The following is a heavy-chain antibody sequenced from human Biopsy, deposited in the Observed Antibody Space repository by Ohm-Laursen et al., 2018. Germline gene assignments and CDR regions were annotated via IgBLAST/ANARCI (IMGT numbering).Heavy chain of an antibody. Sequence: ASVKVSCKASGYTFTGYYLHWVRQAPGQGLEWMGWINPKSGGTHYLEKFRGRVTMTRDTPISTAYMEVSSLRSDDTAVYYCARGRRLPAAISSHYYAMDVWGQGTTVTVSS. CDR2: INPKSGGT. D-gene: IGHD2-2*01. CDR3: ARGRRLPAAISSHYYAMDV. V-gene: IGHV1-2*02. J-gene: IGHJ6*02. CDR1: GYTFTGYY.